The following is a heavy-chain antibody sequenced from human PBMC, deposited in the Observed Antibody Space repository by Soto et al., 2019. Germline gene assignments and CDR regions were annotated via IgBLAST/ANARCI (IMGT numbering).Heavy chain of an antibody. Sequence: ASETLXLTCTVYGGSFSGYYWIWIRHPPGKELEGIGEINHSGSTNYNPSLKSRVTISVDTSKNQFSLKLSSVTAADTAVYYCAFGVVIIDQSYRYHCCMDFWGKGPS. J-gene: IGHJ6*04. CDR2: INHSGST. CDR3: AFGVVIIDQSYRYHCCMDF. V-gene: IGHV4-34*01. CDR1: GGSFSGYY. D-gene: IGHD3-3*01.